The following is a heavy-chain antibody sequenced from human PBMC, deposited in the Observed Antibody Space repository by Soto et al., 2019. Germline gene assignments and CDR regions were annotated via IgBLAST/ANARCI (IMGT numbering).Heavy chain of an antibody. D-gene: IGHD4-17*01. CDR1: GFTVSGNY. V-gene: IGHV3-53*04. Sequence: PGGSLRLSCAASGFTVSGNYMSWVRQAPGKGLEWVSVIYSGGSTYYADSVKGRFTISRHNSKNTLYLLMNSLRAEDTAVYYCARDFRPPYGVRYFDYWGQGTLVTVSS. CDR3: ARDFRPPYGVRYFDY. CDR2: IYSGGST. J-gene: IGHJ4*02.